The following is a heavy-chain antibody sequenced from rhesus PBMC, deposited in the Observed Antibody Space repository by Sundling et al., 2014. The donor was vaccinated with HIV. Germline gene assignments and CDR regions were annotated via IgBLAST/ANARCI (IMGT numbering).Heavy chain of an antibody. CDR3: ATWGDSLDV. D-gene: IGHD1-38*01. CDR2: INSGGGST. Sequence: EVQLVETGGGLVQPGGSLKLSCAASGFTFSSYGMSWVRQAPGKGLEWVSAINSGGGSTYYADSVKGRFTISRDSSKNTLSLQMNSLRAEDTAVYYCATWGDSLDVWGRGVLVTVSS. V-gene: IGHV3S42*01. CDR1: GFTFSSYG. J-gene: IGHJ5-2*02.